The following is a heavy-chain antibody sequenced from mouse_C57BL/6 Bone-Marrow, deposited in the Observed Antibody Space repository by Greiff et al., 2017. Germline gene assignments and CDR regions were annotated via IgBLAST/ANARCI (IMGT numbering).Heavy chain of an antibody. D-gene: IGHD2-3*01. Sequence: QVQLQQSGAELARPGASVKMSCKASGYTFTSYTMHWVKQRPGQGLEWIGYINPSSGYTKYNQKFKDKATLTADKSSSTAYMQLSSLTSEDSAVYYWARGPGYYTDLFAYWGQGTLVTVSA. CDR1: GYTFTSYT. J-gene: IGHJ3*01. CDR3: ARGPGYYTDLFAY. V-gene: IGHV1-4*01. CDR2: INPSSGYT.